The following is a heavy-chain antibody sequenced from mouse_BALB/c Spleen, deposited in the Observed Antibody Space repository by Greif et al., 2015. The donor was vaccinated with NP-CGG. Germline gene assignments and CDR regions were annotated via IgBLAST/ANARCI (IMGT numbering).Heavy chain of an antibody. D-gene: IGHD2-2*01. J-gene: IGHJ1*01. V-gene: IGHV7-1*02. CDR3: ARDDGYYWYFDV. CDR1: GFTFSDFY. Sequence: EVKVGDSGGGLVQPGGSLRLSCATSGFTFSDFYMEGVRQPPGKRLEWIAASRNKANDYTTEYSASVKGRFIVSRDTSQSILYLQMNALRAEDTAIYYCARDDGYYWYFDVWGAGTTVTVSS. CDR2: SRNKANDYTT.